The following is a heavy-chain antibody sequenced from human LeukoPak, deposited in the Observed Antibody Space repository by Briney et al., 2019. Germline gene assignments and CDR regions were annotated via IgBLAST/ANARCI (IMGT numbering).Heavy chain of an antibody. V-gene: IGHV1-46*01. J-gene: IGHJ3*02. CDR1: GYTFTGYY. CDR3: ARGRHIVVVTATADAFDI. D-gene: IGHD2-21*02. Sequence: ASVKFSCKASGYTFTGYYMHWVRQAPGQGLEWMGIINPSGGSISYAQKFQGRVTMTRDTSTSTVYMELSSLRSEDTAVYYCARGRHIVVVTATADAFDIWGQGTMVTVSS. CDR2: INPSGGSI.